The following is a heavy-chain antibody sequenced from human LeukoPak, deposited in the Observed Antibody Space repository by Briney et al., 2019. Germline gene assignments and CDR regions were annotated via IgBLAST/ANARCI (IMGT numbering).Heavy chain of an antibody. V-gene: IGHV4-59*01. D-gene: IGHD5-18*01. Sequence: SETLSLTCTVSGGSISSYYWSWIRQPPGKGLEWIGHIYYSGSTNYNPPLKSRVTISIDTSKNQFSLRLSSVTAADTAVYYCAGGAAGYSYGWGQGTLVTVSP. CDR2: IYYSGST. CDR3: AGGAAGYSYG. CDR1: GGSISSYY. J-gene: IGHJ4*02.